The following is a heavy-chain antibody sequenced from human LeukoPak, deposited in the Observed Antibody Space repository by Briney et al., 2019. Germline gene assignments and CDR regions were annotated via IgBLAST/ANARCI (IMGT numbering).Heavy chain of an antibody. V-gene: IGHV3-15*01. CDR1: GFTFSSYE. D-gene: IGHD1-26*01. J-gene: IGHJ4*02. Sequence: PGGSLRLSCAASGFTFSSYEMNWVRQAPGKGLEWVGHIKSKTDGGTTDYAAPVKGRFTISRDDSENTVSLQMNSLKAEDTAVYFCTTDEWAWGQGTLVTVSS. CDR2: IKSKTDGGTT. CDR3: TTDEWA.